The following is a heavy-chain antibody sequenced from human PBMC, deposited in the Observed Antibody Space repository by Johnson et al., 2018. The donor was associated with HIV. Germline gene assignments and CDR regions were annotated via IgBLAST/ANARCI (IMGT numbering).Heavy chain of an antibody. D-gene: IGHD4-23*01. Sequence: QVQLVESGGGLVQPGRSLRLSCAASGFTFSSYAMHWVRQAPGKGLEWVAVISYDGNNKYSADSVKGRFTISRDNSKNTLYLQMNSLRAEDTAVYYCARVTLVLDIWGQGTMVTVSS. J-gene: IGHJ3*02. CDR3: ARVTLVLDI. V-gene: IGHV3-30-3*01. CDR2: ISYDGNNK. CDR1: GFTFSSYA.